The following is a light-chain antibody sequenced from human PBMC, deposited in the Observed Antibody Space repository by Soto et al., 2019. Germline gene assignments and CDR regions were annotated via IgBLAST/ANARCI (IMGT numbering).Light chain of an antibody. J-gene: IGKJ4*01. CDR3: QQHNSV. CDR2: GAS. CDR1: QGISSY. V-gene: IGKV1-9*01. Sequence: IQLTQSPSSVSASVGDRVTITCRASQGISSYLAWYQQKRGKAHKLLIYGASTLQSRVPSRFSGSESGTDFNLNISSLQPEDFATYYGQQHNSVFGGGTKVEIK.